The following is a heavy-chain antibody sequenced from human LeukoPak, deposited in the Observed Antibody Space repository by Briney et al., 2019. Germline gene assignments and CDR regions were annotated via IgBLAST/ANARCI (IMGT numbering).Heavy chain of an antibody. D-gene: IGHD6-13*01. V-gene: IGHV3-33*01. CDR1: GFTFSSYG. Sequence: GGSLRLSCAADGFTFSSYGMHWVRQAPGKGLEWMAVIWYDGSNKYYADSVKGRFTISRDNSKNTLYLQMNSLRAEDTAVYYCARDAVYSSSWQYYWGQGTLVTVSS. CDR3: ARDAVYSSSWQYY. CDR2: IWYDGSNK. J-gene: IGHJ4*02.